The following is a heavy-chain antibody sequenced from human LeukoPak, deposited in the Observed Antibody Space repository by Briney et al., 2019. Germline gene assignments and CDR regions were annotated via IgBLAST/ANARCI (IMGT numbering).Heavy chain of an antibody. CDR2: ISSSSSYI. J-gene: IGHJ4*02. CDR1: GFTFSSYS. V-gene: IGHV3-21*01. CDR3: ARGYSSSWLVPFDY. Sequence: KPGGSLRLSCAASGFTFSSYSMNWVRQAPGNGLEWVSSISSSSSYIYYADSVKGRFTISRDNAKNSLYLQMNSLRAEDTAVYYCARGYSSSWLVPFDYWGQGTLVTVSS. D-gene: IGHD6-13*01.